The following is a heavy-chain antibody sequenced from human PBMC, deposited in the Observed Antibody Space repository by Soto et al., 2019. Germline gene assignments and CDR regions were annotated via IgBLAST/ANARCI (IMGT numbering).Heavy chain of an antibody. J-gene: IGHJ6*02. V-gene: IGHV6-1*01. D-gene: IGHD6-6*01. CDR1: GDSVSSNSAA. Sequence: PSQTLSLTCAISGDSVSSNSAAWNWIRQSPSRGLEWLGRTYYRSKWYNDYAVSVKSRITINPDTSKNQFSLQLNSVTPEDTAVYYCARAGIAARTLLNYYYYYGMDVWGQGTTVTFSS. CDR2: TYYRSKWYN. CDR3: ARAGIAARTLLNYYYYYGMDV.